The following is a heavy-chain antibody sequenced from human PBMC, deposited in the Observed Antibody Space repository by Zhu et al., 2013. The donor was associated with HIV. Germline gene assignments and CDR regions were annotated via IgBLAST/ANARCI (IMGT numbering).Heavy chain of an antibody. CDR2: MNPNSGNT. D-gene: IGHD2-2*01. V-gene: IGHV1-8*01. CDR3: ARFREDVVPAATNWFDP. CDR1: GYTFTSYD. Sequence: QVQLVQSGAEVKKPGASVKVSCKASGYTFTSYDINWVRQATGQGLEWMGWMNPNSGNTGYAQKFQGRVTMTRNTSISTAYMELSSLRSEDTAVYYCARFREDVVPAATNWFDPWGRRNPSSTVSS. J-gene: IGHJ5*02.